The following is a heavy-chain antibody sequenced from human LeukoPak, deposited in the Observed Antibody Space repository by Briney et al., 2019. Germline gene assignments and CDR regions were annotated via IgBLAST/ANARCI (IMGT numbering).Heavy chain of an antibody. CDR3: ARETSTQCSGGSCFFDY. CDR2: FYSGGST. Sequence: GGSLKLSCAASGFSVSSNYMSWVRQAPGKGLEWVSVFYSGGSTYYADSVKGRFTISRDTSKNTLYLQMNSLRVEDTAVYYCARETSTQCSGGSCFFDYWGQGTLVTVSS. CDR1: GFSVSSNY. J-gene: IGHJ4*02. D-gene: IGHD2-15*01. V-gene: IGHV3-66*02.